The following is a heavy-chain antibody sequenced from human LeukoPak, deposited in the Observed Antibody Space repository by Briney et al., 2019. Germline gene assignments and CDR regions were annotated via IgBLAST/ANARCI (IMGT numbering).Heavy chain of an antibody. CDR3: ARMWLGYYYMYV. D-gene: IGHD2-21*01. J-gene: IGHJ6*03. Sequence: SETLSLTCTVSGGSISSYYWSWIRQPPGKGLEWIGYIYYSGSTNYNPSLKSRVTILVDTSKNQFSLKLSSVTAADTAVYYCARMWLGYYYMYVWGKGTTVTVSS. CDR2: IYYSGST. CDR1: GGSISSYY. V-gene: IGHV4-59*01.